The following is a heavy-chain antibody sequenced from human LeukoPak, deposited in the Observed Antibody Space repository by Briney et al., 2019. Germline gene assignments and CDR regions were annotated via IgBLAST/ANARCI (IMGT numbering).Heavy chain of an antibody. CDR3: ARGGYCISTSCYPILIFDY. Sequence: ASVKVSCKASGYTFTRCGISRVRQAPAQGLEWMGWISAYNGNTNYAQKLQGRVTMTTDTSTSTAYMEQRSLRSDDTPVYYCARGGYCISTSCYPILIFDYWGQGTLVTVSS. D-gene: IGHD2-2*01. CDR1: GYTFTRCG. J-gene: IGHJ4*02. V-gene: IGHV1-18*01. CDR2: ISAYNGNT.